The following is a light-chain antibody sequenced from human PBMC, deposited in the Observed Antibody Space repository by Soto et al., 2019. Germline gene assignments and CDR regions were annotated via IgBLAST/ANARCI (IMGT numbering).Light chain of an antibody. CDR1: QSLLHSDGYNH. V-gene: IGKV2-28*01. Sequence: DIVMTQAPLSLPVTPGEPASISCRSSQSLLHSDGYNHLDWYLQKPGQSPQLLIYEGSNRASGVPDRFSGSGSVSDFTLKISRVEADDVGIYHCMQALHPPPTFGGGTKVEIK. CDR3: MQALHPPPT. CDR2: EGS. J-gene: IGKJ4*01.